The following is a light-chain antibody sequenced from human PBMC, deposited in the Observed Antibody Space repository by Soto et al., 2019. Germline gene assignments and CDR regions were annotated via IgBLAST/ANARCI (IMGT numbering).Light chain of an antibody. CDR2: EGS. V-gene: IGLV2-23*01. Sequence: QSVLTQPASVSGSPGQSITISCTGTSSDVGSYNLVSWYQQHPGKAPKLMTYEGSKRPSGVSNRFSGSKSGNTASLTISGLQAEDEADYYCCSYAGSRILYVFGTGTKLTVL. J-gene: IGLJ1*01. CDR1: SSDVGSYNL. CDR3: CSYAGSRILYV.